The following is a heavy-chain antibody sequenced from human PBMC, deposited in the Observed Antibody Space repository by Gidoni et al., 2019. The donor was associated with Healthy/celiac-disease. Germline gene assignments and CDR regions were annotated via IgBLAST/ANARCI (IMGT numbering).Heavy chain of an antibody. CDR1: GGSISSYY. Sequence: QVQLQESGPGLVKPSETLSLTCTVSGGSISSYYWSWIRQPPGKGLEWIGYIYYSGSNNYNPSLKSRVTISVDTSKNQFSLKLSSVTAADTAVYYCARESPRWELNAFDIWGQGTMVTVSS. V-gene: IGHV4-59*01. CDR3: ARESPRWELNAFDI. CDR2: IYYSGSN. J-gene: IGHJ3*02. D-gene: IGHD1-26*01.